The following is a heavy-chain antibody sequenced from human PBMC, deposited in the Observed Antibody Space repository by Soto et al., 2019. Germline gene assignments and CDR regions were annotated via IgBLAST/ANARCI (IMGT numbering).Heavy chain of an antibody. D-gene: IGHD3-22*01. CDR2: ISSSSSYI. J-gene: IGHJ4*02. Sequence: EVQLVESGGGLVKPGGSLRLSCAASGFTFSSYSMNWVRQAPGKGLEWVSSISSSSSYIYYADSVKGRFTISRDNAKNSLYLQMNSPRAEDPAVYYCARDYYDSSGYYPFDYWGQGTLVTVSS. V-gene: IGHV3-21*01. CDR3: ARDYYDSSGYYPFDY. CDR1: GFTFSSYS.